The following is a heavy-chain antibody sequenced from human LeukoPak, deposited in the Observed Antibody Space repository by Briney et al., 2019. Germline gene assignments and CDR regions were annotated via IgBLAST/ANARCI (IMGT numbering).Heavy chain of an antibody. Sequence: PGRSLRLSCAASGFTFSSYGMHWVRQAPGKGLEWVAVISCDGSNKYYADSVKGRFTISRDNSKNTLYLQMNSLRAEDTAVYYCAKDLGTRSIAAAGHFDYWGQGTLVTVSS. J-gene: IGHJ4*02. CDR1: GFTFSSYG. D-gene: IGHD6-13*01. CDR3: AKDLGTRSIAAAGHFDY. V-gene: IGHV3-30*18. CDR2: ISCDGSNK.